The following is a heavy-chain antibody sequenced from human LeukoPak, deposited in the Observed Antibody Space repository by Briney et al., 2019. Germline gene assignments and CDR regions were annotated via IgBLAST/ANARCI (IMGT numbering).Heavy chain of an antibody. CDR2: MSWNSGSI. V-gene: IGHV3-9*03. D-gene: IGHD3-22*01. CDR3: ARSDRGYYWTPFDY. Sequence: GRSLRLSCAASGFTFDDYAMHWVRQAPGKGLEWVSGMSWNSGSIGYADSVKGRFTISRDNAKNSLYLQMNSLRAEDMALYYCARSDRGYYWTPFDYWGQGTLVTVSS. CDR1: GFTFDDYA. J-gene: IGHJ4*02.